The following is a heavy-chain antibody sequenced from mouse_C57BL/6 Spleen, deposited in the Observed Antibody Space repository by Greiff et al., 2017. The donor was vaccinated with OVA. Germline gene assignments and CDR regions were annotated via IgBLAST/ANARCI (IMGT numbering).Heavy chain of an antibody. CDR3: ARSIGITTVVEWYFDV. Sequence: QVQLKQSGAELMKPGASVKLSCKATGYTFTGYWIEWVKQRPGHGLEWIGEILPGSGSTNYNEKFKGKATFTADTSSNTAYMQLSSLTTEDSAIYYCARSIGITTVVEWYFDVWGTGTTVTVSS. CDR2: ILPGSGST. CDR1: GYTFTGYW. V-gene: IGHV1-9*01. D-gene: IGHD1-1*01. J-gene: IGHJ1*03.